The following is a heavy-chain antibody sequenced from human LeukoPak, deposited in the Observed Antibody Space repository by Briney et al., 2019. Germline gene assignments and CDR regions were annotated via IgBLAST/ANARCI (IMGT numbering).Heavy chain of an antibody. D-gene: IGHD3-3*01. CDR2: INNDGSST. CDR1: GFTFIDHW. J-gene: IGHJ4*02. V-gene: IGHV3-74*01. Sequence: GGSLRLSCAASGFTFIDHWVHWVRQAPGKGPVWISRINNDGSSTSYERSVKGRFTISRDNAKNMLYLQMNSLRAEDTGVYYCARDPRDLWDGYFDFWGQGVLVTVSS. CDR3: ARDPRDLWDGYFDF.